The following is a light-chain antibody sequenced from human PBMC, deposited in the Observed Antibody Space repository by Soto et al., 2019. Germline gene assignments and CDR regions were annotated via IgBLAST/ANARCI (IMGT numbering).Light chain of an antibody. CDR3: QQYGTAPLT. CDR1: QSVNNDY. V-gene: IGKV3-20*01. J-gene: IGKJ4*01. Sequence: ETEMTQSPGTLSLSPGERATLSCRATQSVNNDYLAWYQQRPGLAPRLLIFGASGRATGIPDRFSGSGSGTDFTLTISRLEPEDFAIYYCQQYGTAPLTFGQGTKVEIK. CDR2: GAS.